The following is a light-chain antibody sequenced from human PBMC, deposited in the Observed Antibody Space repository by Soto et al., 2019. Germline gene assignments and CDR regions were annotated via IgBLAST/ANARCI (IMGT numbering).Light chain of an antibody. CDR1: QSVSSSY. CDR2: GAS. CDR3: QQYGSSRT. V-gene: IGKV3-20*01. J-gene: IGKJ1*01. Sequence: EIVLTQSPGTLSLSPGERATLSCRASQSVSSSYLAWYQQKPGQAPRLLIYGASSRATGIPDRFSGSGSGTDFTLTINRLEPEDLAVYYCQQYGSSRTFGQGTKVDIK.